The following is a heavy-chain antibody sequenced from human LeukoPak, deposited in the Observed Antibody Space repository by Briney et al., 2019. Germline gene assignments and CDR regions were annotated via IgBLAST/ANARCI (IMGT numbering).Heavy chain of an antibody. J-gene: IGHJ4*02. D-gene: IGHD3-22*01. CDR3: ARDHGSSGYRRDY. Sequence: PGGSLRLSCAASGFTVGSNYMSWVRQAPGKGLEWVSVIYSGGSTYYADSVKGRFTISRDNSKNTLYLQMNSLRAEDTAVYYCARDHGSSGYRRDYWGQGTLVTVSS. CDR2: IYSGGST. CDR1: GFTVGSNY. V-gene: IGHV3-53*01.